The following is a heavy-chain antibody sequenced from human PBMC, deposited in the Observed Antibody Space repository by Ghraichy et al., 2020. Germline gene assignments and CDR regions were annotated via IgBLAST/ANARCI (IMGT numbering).Heavy chain of an antibody. CDR3: AKDWRYSLFS. D-gene: IGHD5-18*01. CDR2: ISGDGGST. Sequence: LSLTCAASGFTFDDYAMHWVRQAPGKGLEWVSLISGDGGSTYYADSVKGRFTISRDNSKNSLYLQMNSLRTEDTALYYCAKDWRYSLFSWGQGTLVTVSS. CDR1: GFTFDDYA. V-gene: IGHV3-43*02. J-gene: IGHJ5*02.